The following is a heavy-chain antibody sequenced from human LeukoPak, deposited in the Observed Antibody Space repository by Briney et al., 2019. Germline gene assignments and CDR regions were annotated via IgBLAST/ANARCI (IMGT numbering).Heavy chain of an antibody. Sequence: SETLSLTCTVSGGSISSSSYYWGWIRQPPGKGLEWIGSIYYSGSTYYNPSLKSRVTISVDTSKNQFSLKLSSVTAADTAVYYCANYYVPAAKGGNWFDPWGQGTLVTVSS. CDR3: ANYYVPAAKGGNWFDP. CDR1: GGSISSSSYY. CDR2: IYYSGST. V-gene: IGHV4-39*01. J-gene: IGHJ5*02. D-gene: IGHD2-2*01.